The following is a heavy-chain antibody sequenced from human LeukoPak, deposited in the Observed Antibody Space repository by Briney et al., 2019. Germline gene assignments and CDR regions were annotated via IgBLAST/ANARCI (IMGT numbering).Heavy chain of an antibody. CDR1: GGSVSSGSYY. CDR2: IYYSGSS. CDR3: ATVVRSWDYFDY. J-gene: IGHJ4*02. Sequence: SETLSLTCTVSGGSVSSGSYYWSWIRPPPGKGLEWIGYIYYSGSSNYNPSLKSRVTISVDTSKNQFSMWLSSVTAADTAVYYCATVVRSWDYFDYWGQGTLVTVSS. V-gene: IGHV4-61*01. D-gene: IGHD2/OR15-2a*01.